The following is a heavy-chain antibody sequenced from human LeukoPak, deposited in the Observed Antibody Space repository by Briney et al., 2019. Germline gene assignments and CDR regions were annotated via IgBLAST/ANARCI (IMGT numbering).Heavy chain of an antibody. CDR2: ISSSSSYI. CDR3: ARDFFGVAGIAAADGN. D-gene: IGHD6-13*01. Sequence: GGSLRLSCAASGFTFSSYSMNWVRQAPGKGLEWVSSISSSSSYIYYADSVKGRFTISRDNAKNSLYLQMNSLGAEDTAVYYCARDFFGVAGIAAADGNWGQGTLVTVSS. V-gene: IGHV3-21*01. J-gene: IGHJ4*02. CDR1: GFTFSSYS.